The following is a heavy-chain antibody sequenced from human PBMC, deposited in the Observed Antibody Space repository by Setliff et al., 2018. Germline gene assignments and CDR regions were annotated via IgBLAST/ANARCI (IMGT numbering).Heavy chain of an antibody. CDR3: AGGYSFGYGVY. Sequence: LRLSCVASGFSVSNYGMNWVRQAPGKGLEWLSYISSSGGTIHYADSVKGRFTISKDTAENSVFLQMNSLRGEDTALYYCAGGYSFGYGVYWGQGVLVTVSS. CDR2: ISSSGGTI. V-gene: IGHV3-48*01. J-gene: IGHJ4*02. D-gene: IGHD5-18*01. CDR1: GFSVSNYG.